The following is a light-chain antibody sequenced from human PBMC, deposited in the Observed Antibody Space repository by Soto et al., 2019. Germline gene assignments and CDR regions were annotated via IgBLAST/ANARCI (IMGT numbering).Light chain of an antibody. CDR1: QSISSL. Sequence: DIQMTQSPSTLSASVGDRVTITCRASQSISSLLAWYQQKPGKAPKLLIYKASSLESGVPSRFGGSGSGTQFTLTISSLQPDDFATYYCQQYNSYRTFGQGTKVEIK. J-gene: IGKJ1*01. V-gene: IGKV1-5*03. CDR2: KAS. CDR3: QQYNSYRT.